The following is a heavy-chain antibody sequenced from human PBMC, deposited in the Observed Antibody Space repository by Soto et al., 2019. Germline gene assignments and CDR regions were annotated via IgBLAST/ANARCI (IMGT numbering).Heavy chain of an antibody. D-gene: IGHD3-16*01. V-gene: IGHV4-61*01. CDR1: GGSVSSGSYY. CDR2: IYYSGST. CDR3: ARDLGESFGY. J-gene: IGHJ4*02. Sequence: PSETLSLTCTVSGGSVSSGSYYWSWIRQPPGKGLEWIGYIYYSGSTNYNPSLKSRVTISVDTSKNQFSLKLSPVTAADTAVYYCARDLGESFGYGGQGTLVTVSS.